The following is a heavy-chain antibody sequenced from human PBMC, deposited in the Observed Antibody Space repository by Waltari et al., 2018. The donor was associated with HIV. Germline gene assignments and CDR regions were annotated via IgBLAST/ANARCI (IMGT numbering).Heavy chain of an antibody. D-gene: IGHD3-22*01. CDR3: AKPSGDDSSGYYAFDI. CDR2: IRYDGSNK. V-gene: IGHV3-30*02. CDR1: TFSSYG. J-gene: IGHJ3*02. Sequence: TFSSYGMHWVRQAPGKGLEWVAFIRYDGSNKYYADSVKGRFTISRDNSKNTLYLQMNSLRAEDTAVYYCAKPSGDDSSGYYAFDIWGQGTMVTVSS.